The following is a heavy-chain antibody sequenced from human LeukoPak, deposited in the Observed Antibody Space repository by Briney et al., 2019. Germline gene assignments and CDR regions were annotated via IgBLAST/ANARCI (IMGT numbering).Heavy chain of an antibody. CDR2: IYTSGST. CDR1: GGSISSYY. CDR3: ASQPIRYCSSTSCYIGGY. V-gene: IGHV4-4*07. Sequence: SETLSLTCTVSGGSISSYYWSWIRQPAGKGLEWIGRIYTSGSTNYNPSLKSRVTMSVDTSKNQFSLKLSSVTAADTAVYYCASQPIRYCSSTSCYIGGYWGQGTLVTVSS. J-gene: IGHJ4*02. D-gene: IGHD2-2*02.